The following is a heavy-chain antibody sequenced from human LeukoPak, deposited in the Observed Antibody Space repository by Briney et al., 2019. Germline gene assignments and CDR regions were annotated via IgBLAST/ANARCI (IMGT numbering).Heavy chain of an antibody. CDR1: GYTFTSYG. CDR3: ARSSYDYVWGSYRPSSDY. D-gene: IGHD3-16*02. V-gene: IGHV1-18*01. CDR2: ISAYNGNT. J-gene: IGHJ4*02. Sequence: ASVKVSCKASGYTFTSYGISWVRQAPGQGLEWMGWISAYNGNTNYAQKFQGRVTMTRDTSISTAYMELSRLRSDDTAVYYCARSSYDYVWGSYRPSSDYWGQGTLVTVSS.